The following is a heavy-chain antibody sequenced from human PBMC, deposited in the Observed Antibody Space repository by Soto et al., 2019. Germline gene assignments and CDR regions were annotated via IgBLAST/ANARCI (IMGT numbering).Heavy chain of an antibody. Sequence: QVQLVQSGAEVKKPGSSVKVSCKASGGTFSSYTISWVRQAPGQGLEWMGRIIPILGIANYAQKFQGRVTLPTXXDXSXXNMERGRVRSEDTAVYCCARGRVAAKDYYYYGMDVWGQGTTVTVSS. CDR2: IIPILGIA. CDR3: ARGRVAAKDYYYYGMDV. J-gene: IGHJ6*02. CDR1: GGTFSSYT. D-gene: IGHD6-13*01. V-gene: IGHV1-69*02.